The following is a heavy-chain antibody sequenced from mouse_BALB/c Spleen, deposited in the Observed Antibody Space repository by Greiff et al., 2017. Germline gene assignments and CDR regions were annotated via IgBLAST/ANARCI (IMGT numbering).Heavy chain of an antibody. CDR1: GFNIKDTY. CDR2: IDPANGNT. J-gene: IGHJ3*01. Sequence: VHVKQSGAELVKPGASVKLSCTASGFNIKDTYMHWVKQRPEQGLEWIGRIDPANGNTKYDPKFQGKATITADTSSNTAYLQLSSLTSEDTAVYYCAGAYDGYYWFAYWGQGTLVTVSA. D-gene: IGHD2-3*01. V-gene: IGHV14-3*02. CDR3: AGAYDGYYWFAY.